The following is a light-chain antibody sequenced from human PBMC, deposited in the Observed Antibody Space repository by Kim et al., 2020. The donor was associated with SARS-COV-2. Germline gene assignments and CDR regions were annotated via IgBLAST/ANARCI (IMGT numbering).Light chain of an antibody. J-gene: IGKJ1*01. CDR3: QQYKSYSGT. V-gene: IGKV1-5*03. Sequence: DIQMTQSPSTLSASVGDRVTITCRASQSISSWLAWYQQKPGKAPKLLIYKASSLESGVPSRFSGSGSGTELTLTISSLQPDDFATYYCQQYKSYSGTFGQGTKVDIK. CDR1: QSISSW. CDR2: KAS.